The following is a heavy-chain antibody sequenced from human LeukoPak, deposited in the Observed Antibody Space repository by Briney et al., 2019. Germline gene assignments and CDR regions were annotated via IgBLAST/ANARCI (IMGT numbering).Heavy chain of an antibody. Sequence: GRSLRLSCAASGFTFSSYSMNWVRQAPGKGLEWVSYISSSSSTIYYADSVKGRFTISRDNAKNSLYLQMNSLRAEDTAVYYCARDRGDTAMVIRPFDYWGQGTLVTVSS. D-gene: IGHD5-18*01. CDR3: ARDRGDTAMVIRPFDY. CDR1: GFTFSSYS. J-gene: IGHJ4*02. CDR2: ISSSSSTI. V-gene: IGHV3-48*04.